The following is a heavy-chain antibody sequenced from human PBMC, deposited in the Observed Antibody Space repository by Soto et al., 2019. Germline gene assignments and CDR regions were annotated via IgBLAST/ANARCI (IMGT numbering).Heavy chain of an antibody. D-gene: IGHD2-21*01. CDR2: IYSSGTFI. Sequence: GGSLRLSCTASGFLFRTYGMTWVRQAPGKGLEWVSSIYSSGTFIYYADSVKGRFTISRDDAKNSLFLQMNSLRAEDTAVYYCGRVIGRCILPYWGQGALVTVSS. J-gene: IGHJ4*02. CDR3: GRVIGRCILPY. CDR1: GFLFRTYG. V-gene: IGHV3-21*01.